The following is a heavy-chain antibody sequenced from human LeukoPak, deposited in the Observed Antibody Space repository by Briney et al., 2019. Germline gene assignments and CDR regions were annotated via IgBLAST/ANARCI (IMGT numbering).Heavy chain of an antibody. D-gene: IGHD2-15*01. Sequence: PGGSLRLSCAASGFTFNTYGMSWVRQAPGKGLEWVSAISGSGGSTYYADSVKGRFTISRDNSKNTLYLQMNSLRAEDTAVYYCAKDVFGGYCSGGSCYYYYYGMDVWGQGTTVTVSS. CDR3: AKDVFGGYCSGGSCYYYYYGMDV. CDR1: GFTFNTYG. CDR2: ISGSGGST. J-gene: IGHJ6*02. V-gene: IGHV3-23*01.